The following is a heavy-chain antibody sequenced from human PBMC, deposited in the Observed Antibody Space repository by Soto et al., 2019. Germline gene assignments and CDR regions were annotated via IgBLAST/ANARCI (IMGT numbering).Heavy chain of an antibody. Sequence: EVQLVESGGGLVKPGGSLRLSCAASGFTFSSYSMNWVRQAPGKGLEWVSSISSSSSYIYYADSVKGRFTISRDNAKNSLYLQMNSLRAEDTAVYYCARDSGTYVGAPCYWGQGTLVTVSS. CDR2: ISSSSSYI. J-gene: IGHJ4*02. CDR3: ARDSGTYVGAPCY. D-gene: IGHD1-26*01. V-gene: IGHV3-21*01. CDR1: GFTFSSYS.